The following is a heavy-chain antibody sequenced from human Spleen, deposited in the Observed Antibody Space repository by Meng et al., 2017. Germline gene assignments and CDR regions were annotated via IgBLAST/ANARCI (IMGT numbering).Heavy chain of an antibody. CDR3: ARADSGSYLVP. Sequence: GESLKISCVGSGFSFSNYGMQWVRQAPGKGLEWVAIIWYDGTNKYYADSVKGRFLISRDNAKNTVSLQMNTLRAEDTAVYYCARADSGSYLVPWGQGTLVTVSS. D-gene: IGHD1-26*01. V-gene: IGHV3-33*08. CDR2: IWYDGTNK. CDR1: GFSFSNYG. J-gene: IGHJ1*01.